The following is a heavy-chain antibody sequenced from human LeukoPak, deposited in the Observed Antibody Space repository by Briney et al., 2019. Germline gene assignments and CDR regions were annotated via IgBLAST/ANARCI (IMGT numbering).Heavy chain of an antibody. Sequence: ASVKVSFKASGYTFTIYDINWVRQATGQGLEWMGWMNPNSGNTGYAQKFQGRVTMTRNTSISTAYMELSSLRSEDTAVYYCAREAGATTNWFDPWGQGTLVTVSS. J-gene: IGHJ5*02. CDR2: MNPNSGNT. CDR1: GYTFTIYD. V-gene: IGHV1-8*01. D-gene: IGHD1-26*01. CDR3: AREAGATTNWFDP.